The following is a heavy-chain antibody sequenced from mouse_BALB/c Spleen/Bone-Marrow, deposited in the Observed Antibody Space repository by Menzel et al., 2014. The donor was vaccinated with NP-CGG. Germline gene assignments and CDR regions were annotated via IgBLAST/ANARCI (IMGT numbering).Heavy chain of an antibody. CDR1: GYTFTSYW. CDR2: IDPSDSYT. D-gene: IGHD2-3*01. V-gene: IGHV1-69*02. Sequence: QVQLKESGAELVKPGASVKLSCKASGYTFTSYWMHWVKQRPGQGLEWIGGIDPSDSYTNYNQKFKGKATLTVDKSSSTAYMQLSSLTSEDSAVYYCARWLLGYAMDYWGQGTSVTVSS. CDR3: ARWLLGYAMDY. J-gene: IGHJ4*01.